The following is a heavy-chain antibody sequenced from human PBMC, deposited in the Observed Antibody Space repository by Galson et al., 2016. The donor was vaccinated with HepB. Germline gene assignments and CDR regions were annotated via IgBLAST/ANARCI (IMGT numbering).Heavy chain of an antibody. J-gene: IGHJ4*02. Sequence: SVKVSCKASGYTFTSYYMHWVRQAPGQGLEWMGKINPRGGSTSCAQKFQGRVTLTRDTYTSTVYMELSSLTSEDTAVYYCARGTGTGGYFDYWGQGTLVTVSS. CDR2: INPRGGST. CDR1: GYTFTSYY. CDR3: ARGTGTGGYFDY. D-gene: IGHD3/OR15-3a*01. V-gene: IGHV1-46*01.